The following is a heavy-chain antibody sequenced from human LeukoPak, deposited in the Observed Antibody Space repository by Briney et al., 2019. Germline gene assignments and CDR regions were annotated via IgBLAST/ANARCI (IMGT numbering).Heavy chain of an antibody. Sequence: GGSLRLSCAASGFTFSSYSMNWVRQAPGKGLEWVSSISSSSSYIYYADSVKGRFTISRDNAKNSLYLQMNSLRAEDTAVYYCARKVYYDFWSGYYAPGYFDYWGQGTLVTVSS. CDR1: GFTFSSYS. D-gene: IGHD3-3*01. CDR2: ISSSSSYI. J-gene: IGHJ4*02. V-gene: IGHV3-21*01. CDR3: ARKVYYDFWSGYYAPGYFDY.